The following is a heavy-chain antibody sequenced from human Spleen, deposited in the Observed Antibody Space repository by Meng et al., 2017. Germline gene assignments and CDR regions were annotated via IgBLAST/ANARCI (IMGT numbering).Heavy chain of an antibody. V-gene: IGHV4-31*03. Sequence: SETLSLTCTVSGGSLTNDGYYWNWIRQYPGKGLEWIGYIYYSGNTYYNPSVKSRVTISLDTSKNQFSLKLTSVTAADTAVYYCARLRGFSGYGSGWYFDYWGQGMLVTVSS. CDR2: IYYSGNT. D-gene: IGHD5-12*01. CDR1: GGSLTNDGYY. J-gene: IGHJ4*02. CDR3: ARLRGFSGYGSGWYFDY.